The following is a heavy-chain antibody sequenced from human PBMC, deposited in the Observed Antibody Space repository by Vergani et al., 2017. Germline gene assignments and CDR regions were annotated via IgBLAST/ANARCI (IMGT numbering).Heavy chain of an antibody. Sequence: EVQLVESGGGLVKPGGSLRLSCAASGFTFSSYSMNWVRQAPGKGLEWVSSISSSSSYIYYADSVKGRFTISRDNAKNSLYLQMNSLRAEDTAVYYCASGARGPATAIYYWGQGTLVTVSS. D-gene: IGHD2-21*02. CDR3: ASGARGPATAIYY. CDR2: ISSSSSYI. CDR1: GFTFSSYS. J-gene: IGHJ4*02. V-gene: IGHV3-21*01.